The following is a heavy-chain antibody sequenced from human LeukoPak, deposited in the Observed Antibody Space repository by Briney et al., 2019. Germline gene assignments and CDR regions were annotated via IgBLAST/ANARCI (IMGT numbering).Heavy chain of an antibody. CDR2: IYYSGST. CDR1: GGSVSSGGHY. J-gene: IGHJ4*02. V-gene: IGHV4-31*03. D-gene: IGHD2-15*01. CDR3: ARVSGGGNFLDY. Sequence: NPSETLPLTCTVSGGSVSSGGHYWSWIRQHPGKGLEWIGYIYYSGSTYYNPSLKSRVTISVDTSKNQSSLKLSSATAADTAVYYCARVSGGGNFLDYWGQGTLVTVSS.